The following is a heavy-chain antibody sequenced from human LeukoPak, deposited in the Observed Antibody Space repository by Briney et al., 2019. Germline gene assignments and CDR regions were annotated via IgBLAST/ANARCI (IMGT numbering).Heavy chain of an antibody. D-gene: IGHD1-1*01. CDR2: IYYSGST. V-gene: IGHV4-59*08. Sequence: SETLSLTCTVSGGSISSYYWSWIRQPPGKGLEWIGYIYYSGSTNYNPSLKSRVTISVDTSKNQFSLKLSSVTAADTAVYYCARVPGNSYYYYYMDVWGKGTTVTVSS. CDR1: GGSISSYY. CDR3: ARVPGNSYYYYYMDV. J-gene: IGHJ6*03.